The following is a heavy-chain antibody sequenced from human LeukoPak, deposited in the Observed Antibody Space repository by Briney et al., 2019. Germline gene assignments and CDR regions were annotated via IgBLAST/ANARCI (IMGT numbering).Heavy chain of an antibody. V-gene: IGHV4-39*01. CDR3: ARLTLERRNYYYYMDV. J-gene: IGHJ6*03. D-gene: IGHD1-1*01. Sequence: SETLSLTCTVSGGSISSSNYYWGWIRQPPGKGLEWIGSIYYSGNTYYNPSLKSRVTISVNTSKNQFSLKLRSVTAADTAVHYCARLTLERRNYYYYMDVWGKGTTVTISS. CDR1: GGSISSSNYY. CDR2: IYYSGNT.